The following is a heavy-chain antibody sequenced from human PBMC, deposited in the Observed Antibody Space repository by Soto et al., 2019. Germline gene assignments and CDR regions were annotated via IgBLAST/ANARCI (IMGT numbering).Heavy chain of an antibody. V-gene: IGHV4-31*03. Sequence: QVHLQESGPGLVKPSQTLSLTCTVSGGSLTSNGYYWSWIRQRPEKVLECLGYIYYSGTTHFNPSLKSRLSISMDTSNNQFSLNLTSVTAADTAVYFCARDLFYRAVFEIWGQGTLVTVSA. CDR2: IYYSGTT. CDR3: ARDLFYRAVFEI. CDR1: GGSLTSNGYY. J-gene: IGHJ3*02. D-gene: IGHD3-3*01.